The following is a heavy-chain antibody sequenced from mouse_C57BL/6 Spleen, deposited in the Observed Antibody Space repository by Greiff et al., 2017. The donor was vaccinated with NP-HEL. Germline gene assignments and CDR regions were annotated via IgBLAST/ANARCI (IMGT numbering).Heavy chain of an antibody. V-gene: IGHV1-76*01. CDR2: IYPGSGNT. CDR1: GYTFTDYY. Sequence: VKLVESGAELVRPGASVTLSCKASGYTFTDYYINWVKQRPGQGLEWMARIYPGSGNTYYNEKLKGKATLTAEKSSSTAYMQLSSLTSEDSAVYFCARVDGFAYWGQGTLVTVSA. CDR3: ARVDGFAY. J-gene: IGHJ3*01.